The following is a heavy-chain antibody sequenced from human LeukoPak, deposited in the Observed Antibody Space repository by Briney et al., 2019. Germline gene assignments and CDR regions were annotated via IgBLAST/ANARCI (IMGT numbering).Heavy chain of an antibody. CDR1: GFTFSSYS. D-gene: IGHD3-3*01. Sequence: PGGSLRLSCAASGFTFSSYSMNWVRQAPGKGLEWVSSISSSSSYIYYADSVKGRFTISRDNAKISLYLQMNSLRAEDTAVYYCAGDRVTIFGVVIINDYYYYMDVWGKGTTVTVSS. V-gene: IGHV3-21*01. CDR3: AGDRVTIFGVVIINDYYYYMDV. J-gene: IGHJ6*03. CDR2: ISSSSSYI.